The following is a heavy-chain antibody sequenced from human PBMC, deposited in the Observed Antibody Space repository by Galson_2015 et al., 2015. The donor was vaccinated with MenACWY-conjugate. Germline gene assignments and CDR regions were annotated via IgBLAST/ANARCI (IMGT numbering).Heavy chain of an antibody. Sequence: SVKVSCKASGGTFSSYAISWVRQAPGQGLEWMGGIIPIFGTANYAQKFQGRVTITADESTSTAYMELSSLRSEDTAVYYCARAAFVGSGSYLFFDYWGQGNLVTVSS. CDR1: GGTFSSYA. D-gene: IGHD1-26*01. CDR3: ARAAFVGSGSYLFFDY. V-gene: IGHV1-69*13. CDR2: IIPIFGTA. J-gene: IGHJ4*02.